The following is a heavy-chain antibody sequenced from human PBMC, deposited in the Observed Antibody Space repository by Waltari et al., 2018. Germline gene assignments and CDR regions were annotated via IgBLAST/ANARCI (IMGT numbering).Heavy chain of an antibody. CDR1: GGPISSSTW. CDR2: IYHSGST. V-gene: IGHV4-4*02. CDR3: ARPYGDYGDAFDI. Sequence: QVQLQESGPGLVKPSGTLSLTCAGSGGPISSSTWWSWVRQPPGKGLEWIGEIYHSGSTNYNPSVKSRVTISVDKSKNQFSLKLSSVTAADTAVYYCARPYGDYGDAFDIWGQGTMVTVSS. J-gene: IGHJ3*02. D-gene: IGHD4-17*01.